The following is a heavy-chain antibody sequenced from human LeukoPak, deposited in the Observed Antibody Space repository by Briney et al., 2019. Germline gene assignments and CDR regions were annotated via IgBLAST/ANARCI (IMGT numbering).Heavy chain of an antibody. Sequence: EASVKVSCKASGYTFTGYYMHWVRQAPGQGLEWMGWINPNSGGTNYAQKFQGRVTMTRDTSISTAYMELSRLRSDDTAVYYCARRTIAAAGTLYYYYYMDVWGKGTTVTISS. CDR1: GYTFTGYY. J-gene: IGHJ6*03. D-gene: IGHD6-13*01. V-gene: IGHV1-2*02. CDR3: ARRTIAAAGTLYYYYYMDV. CDR2: INPNSGGT.